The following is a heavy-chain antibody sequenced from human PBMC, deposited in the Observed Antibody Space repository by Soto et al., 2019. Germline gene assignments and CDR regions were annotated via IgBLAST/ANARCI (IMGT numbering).Heavy chain of an antibody. D-gene: IGHD3-16*01. CDR3: ARDYDYGSYYFDY. CDR2: ISYDGSNK. CDR1: GFTFSSYA. Sequence: QVQLVESGGGVVQPGRSLRLSRAASGFTFSSYAMHWVRQAPGKGLEWVAVISYDGSNKYYADSVKGRFTISRDNSKNTLYLQMNSLRAEDTAVYYCARDYDYGSYYFDYWGQGTLVTVSS. J-gene: IGHJ4*02. V-gene: IGHV3-30-3*01.